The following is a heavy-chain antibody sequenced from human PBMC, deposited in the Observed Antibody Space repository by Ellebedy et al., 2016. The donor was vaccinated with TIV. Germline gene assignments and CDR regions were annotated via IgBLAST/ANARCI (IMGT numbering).Heavy chain of an antibody. D-gene: IGHD2-21*02. CDR3: TRHEDCGCDCDWFDP. CDR1: GFTFSGSV. V-gene: IGHV3-73*01. CDR2: IRSRTNNYAT. J-gene: IGHJ5*02. Sequence: GESLKISCAASGFTFSGSVVHWVRQASGKGLEWVGRIRSRTNNYATTYAASMEGRFTISRDDSKNTAYLKMNSLKTGDTSVYYCTRHEDCGCDCDWFDPWGQGTLVTVSS.